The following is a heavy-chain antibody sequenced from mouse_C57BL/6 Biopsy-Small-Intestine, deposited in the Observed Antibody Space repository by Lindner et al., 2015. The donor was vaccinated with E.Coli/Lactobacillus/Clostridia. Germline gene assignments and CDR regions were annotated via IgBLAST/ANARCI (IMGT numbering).Heavy chain of an antibody. CDR2: LNPDSGGT. J-gene: IGHJ4*01. CDR1: GHSSADYY. V-gene: IGHV14-4*02. CDR3: TRGVLCGGDCYPNRFDP. Sequence: SVKVSCKASGHSSADYYIHWVRQAPGQGLEWMGWLNPDSGGTKYAQKFQGRVTMTWDASIATGDLELSGLRSDDTAIYYCTRGVLCGGDCYPNRFDPWGQGTLVSVSS. D-gene: IGHD2-13*01.